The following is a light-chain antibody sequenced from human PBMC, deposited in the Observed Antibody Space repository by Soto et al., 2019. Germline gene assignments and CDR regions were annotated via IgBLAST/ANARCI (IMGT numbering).Light chain of an antibody. Sequence: ALTQPASVSGSPGQSITISCTGTSSDVGGYNYVSWYQQHPGKAPKLMIYEVSNRPSGVSHRFSGSKSGNTASLTISGLQAEDEADYYCSSYTSSSTPWVFGTGTKVTVL. V-gene: IGLV2-14*01. CDR3: SSYTSSSTPWV. CDR2: EVS. CDR1: SSDVGGYNY. J-gene: IGLJ1*01.